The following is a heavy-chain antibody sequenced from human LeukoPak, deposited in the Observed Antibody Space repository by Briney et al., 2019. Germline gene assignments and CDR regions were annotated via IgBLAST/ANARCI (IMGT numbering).Heavy chain of an antibody. D-gene: IGHD2-15*01. J-gene: IGHJ5*02. V-gene: IGHV3-23*01. CDR1: GFTFSSYA. CDR3: AKDHRVGQLLLLP. Sequence: PGGSLRLSCAASGFTFSSYAMTWVRQAPGMGLEWVSTISGGGGSTHYADSVKGRLTISRDNSKNTLYLQMNNLRAEDTAVYYCAKDHRVGQLLLLPWGQGTLVTVSS. CDR2: ISGGGGST.